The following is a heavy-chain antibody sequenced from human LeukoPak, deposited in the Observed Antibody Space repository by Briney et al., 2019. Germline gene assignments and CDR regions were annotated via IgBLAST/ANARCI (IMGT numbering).Heavy chain of an antibody. D-gene: IGHD3-16*01. CDR1: GGSISSSDSY. J-gene: IGHJ4*02. CDR3: ARGNTFGGVWKRTYYFDY. V-gene: IGHV4-39*07. CDR2: IYYSGTT. Sequence: PSETLSLTCTVSGGSISSSDSYWGWIRQPPGKGLEWIGNIYYSGTTYYNPSLKSRVTISVDTSKNQFSLKLSSVTAADTAVYYCARGNTFGGVWKRTYYFDYWGQGTLVTVSS.